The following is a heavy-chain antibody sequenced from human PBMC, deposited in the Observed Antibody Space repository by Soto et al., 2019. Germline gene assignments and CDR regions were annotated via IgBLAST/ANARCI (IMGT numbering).Heavy chain of an antibody. V-gene: IGHV3-30-3*01. CDR2: LSYDGSNK. CDR1: DFSFSDYA. D-gene: IGHD2-21*02. Sequence: QEQLVASGGGVVLPGGSLRLSCAASDFSFSDYAMYWFRQAPGKGLAWVALLSYDGSNKYYDDSVKGRFTISRDNTKNTVFLQMDSLRADDTALYYCARDGAPYYSGDLFVGQDYFDLWGQGILVTVSS. J-gene: IGHJ4*02. CDR3: ARDGAPYYSGDLFVGQDYFDL.